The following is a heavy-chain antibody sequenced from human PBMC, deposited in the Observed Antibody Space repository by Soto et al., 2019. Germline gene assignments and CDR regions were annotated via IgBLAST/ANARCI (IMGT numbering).Heavy chain of an antibody. Sequence: GGSLRLSCSASGFTFSSYAMHWVRQAPGKGLEYVSAISSNGGSTYYADSVKGRFTISRDNSKNTLYLQMSSLRAEDTAVYYCVLPPPPLNYYGSGSPSSGMDVWGQGTTVTVSS. V-gene: IGHV3-64D*06. CDR2: ISSNGGST. CDR3: VLPPPPLNYYGSGSPSSGMDV. D-gene: IGHD3-10*01. CDR1: GFTFSSYA. J-gene: IGHJ6*02.